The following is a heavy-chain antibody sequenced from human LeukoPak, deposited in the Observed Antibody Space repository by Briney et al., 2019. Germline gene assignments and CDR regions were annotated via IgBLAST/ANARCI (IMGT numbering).Heavy chain of an antibody. CDR1: GGSFSGYY. J-gene: IGHJ5*02. CDR3: ARGELLGYCSSTSCYALGFDP. D-gene: IGHD2-2*01. V-gene: IGHV4-34*01. CDR2: INHSGST. Sequence: SETLSLTCAVYGGSFSGYYWSWIRQPPGKGLEWIGEINHSGSTNYNPSLKSRVTISVDTSENQFSLKLSSVTAADTAVYYCARGELLGYCSSTSCYALGFDPWGQGTLVTVSS.